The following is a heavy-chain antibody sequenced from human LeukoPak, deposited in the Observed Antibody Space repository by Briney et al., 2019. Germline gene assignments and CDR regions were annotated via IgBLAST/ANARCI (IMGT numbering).Heavy chain of an antibody. Sequence: GGSLRLSCAASGFIFSTYGMQWVRQAPGKGLEWVALIWYDGSNKYYADSVKGRFTISRDNSKNTLYLQMNSLRAEDTALYYCAKSPVVPADYYYYMDVWGKGTTVTVSS. CDR1: GFIFSTYG. D-gene: IGHD2-21*01. CDR3: AKSPVVPADYYYYMDV. J-gene: IGHJ6*03. V-gene: IGHV3-33*06. CDR2: IWYDGSNK.